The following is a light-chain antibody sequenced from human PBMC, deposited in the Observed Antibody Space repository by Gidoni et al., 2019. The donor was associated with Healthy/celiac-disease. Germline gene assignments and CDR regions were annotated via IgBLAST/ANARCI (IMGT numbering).Light chain of an antibody. CDR1: SSDVGGYNY. CDR3: SSYTSSSHVV. J-gene: IGLJ2*01. V-gene: IGLV2-14*01. Sequence: QSALTQPASVSGSPGQSITISCTGTSSDVGGYNYVSWYQQHPGKAPKLMIDDVSNRPSGVSNRFSGSKPGNTASLTISGLQAEDEADYYCSSYTSSSHVVFGGGTKLTVL. CDR2: DVS.